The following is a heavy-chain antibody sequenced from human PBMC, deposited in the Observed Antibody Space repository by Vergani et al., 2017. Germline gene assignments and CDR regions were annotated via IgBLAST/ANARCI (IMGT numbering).Heavy chain of an antibody. CDR3: ARVRGYIYYYGMDV. V-gene: IGHV4-59*01. CDR1: GGSISRYY. D-gene: IGHD5-18*01. J-gene: IGHJ6*02. Sequence: QVQLQESGPGLVKPSETLSLTCTVSGGSISRYYWSWIRQPPGKGLEWIGYIYYSGSTNYNPSLKTRVTISVAPSKNQFSLKLSSVTAADPAVYYCARVRGYIYYYGMDVWGQGTTVTVSS. CDR2: IYYSGST.